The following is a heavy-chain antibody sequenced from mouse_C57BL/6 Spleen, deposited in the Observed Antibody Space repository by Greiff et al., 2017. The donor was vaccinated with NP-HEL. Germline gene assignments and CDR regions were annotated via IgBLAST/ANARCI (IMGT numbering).Heavy chain of an antibody. V-gene: IGHV5-17*01. CDR3: ARQGYYGVDY. CDR2: ISSGSSTI. CDR1: GFTFSDYG. Sequence: EVQLEESGGGLVKPGGSLKLSCAASGFTFSDYGMHWVRQAPEKGLEWVAYISSGSSTIYYADTVKGRFTISRDNAKNTLFLQMTSLRSEDTAMYYCARQGYYGVDYWGQGTSVTVSS. D-gene: IGHD1-1*01. J-gene: IGHJ4*01.